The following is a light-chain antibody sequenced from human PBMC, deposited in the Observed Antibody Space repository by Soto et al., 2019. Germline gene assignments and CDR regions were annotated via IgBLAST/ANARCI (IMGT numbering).Light chain of an antibody. Sequence: QSALTQPASVSGSPGQSITISCTGTSSDVGGYTYISWYQHHPGKAPKLLIFELNNRPSGVSDRFSGSKSGNTASLTISGLQADDEADYYCATWDGSLPGEVFGGGTKLTVL. CDR3: ATWDGSLPGEV. V-gene: IGLV2-14*01. CDR1: SSDVGGYTY. CDR2: ELN. J-gene: IGLJ2*01.